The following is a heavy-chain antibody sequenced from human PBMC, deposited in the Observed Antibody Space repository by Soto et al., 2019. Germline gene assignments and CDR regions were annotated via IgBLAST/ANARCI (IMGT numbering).Heavy chain of an antibody. D-gene: IGHD3-10*01. CDR3: AGGISSVSQFH. CDR2: IYYSGST. Sequence: TLSLTCTVSGGSISSGGYYWSWIRQHPGKGLEWIGYIYYSGSTYYNPSLKSRVTISVDTSKNQFSLKLSSVTAADTAVYYCAGGISSVSQFHWGQGALVTVSS. V-gene: IGHV4-31*03. CDR1: GGSISSGGYY. J-gene: IGHJ4*02.